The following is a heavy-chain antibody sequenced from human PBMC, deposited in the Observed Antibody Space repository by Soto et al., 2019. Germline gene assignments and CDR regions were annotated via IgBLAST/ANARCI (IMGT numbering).Heavy chain of an antibody. Sequence: EVQLVESGGGLVQPGGSLRLSCAASGLRFSSYWMTWVRQAPGKGLEWVANIKQDGSEKYYVDSVKGRFTISRDNAKNSLYLQMNSLRVEDTAVYYCVSGADYWGQGTLVTVSS. J-gene: IGHJ4*02. CDR1: GLRFSSYW. CDR3: VSGADY. CDR2: IKQDGSEK. V-gene: IGHV3-7*05.